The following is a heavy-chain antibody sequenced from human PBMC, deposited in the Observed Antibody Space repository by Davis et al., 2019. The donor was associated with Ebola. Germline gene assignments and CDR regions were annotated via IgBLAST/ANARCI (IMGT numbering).Heavy chain of an antibody. D-gene: IGHD3-9*01. CDR3: ARGWLRAGFDY. Sequence: HSQTLSLTCAISGDSVSSGGWNWIRQSPSRGLEWLGRTYYTSKWYNDYAPSLRGRITINPDTSKNQFSLQLSSVTPEDTALYYCARGWLRAGFDYWGQGSLVTVSS. CDR1: GDSVSSGG. CDR2: TYYTSKWYN. J-gene: IGHJ4*02. V-gene: IGHV6-1*01.